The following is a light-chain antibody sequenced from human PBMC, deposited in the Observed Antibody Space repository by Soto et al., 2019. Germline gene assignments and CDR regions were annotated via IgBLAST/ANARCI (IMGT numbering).Light chain of an antibody. CDR1: QSVAYTSNKKTY. J-gene: IGKJ5*01. CDR2: WSS. V-gene: IGKV4-1*01. CDR3: QQRSNWIT. Sequence: DIVMTQSPDSLAVSLGERATINCKSSQSVAYTSNKKTYVAWYQQKAGQPPKLLLYWSSTRASGVPDRFSGSGSGTDFTLTISSLQAEDVAVYYCQQRSNWITFGQGTRLEIK.